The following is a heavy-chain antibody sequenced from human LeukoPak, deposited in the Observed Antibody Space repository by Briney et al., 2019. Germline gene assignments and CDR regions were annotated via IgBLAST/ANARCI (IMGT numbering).Heavy chain of an antibody. V-gene: IGHV3-74*01. CDR1: GFTLSGAW. CDR2: INPDGTDT. Sequence: GGSLRLSYAASGFTLSGAWMHWVRQAPGKGLVWVSRINPDGTDTRYADSVKGRFTISRDDAKNTLYLHMNSLRAEDTAVYYCARVSGPGLDEYFHLWGQGTLVTVSS. D-gene: IGHD3-10*01. J-gene: IGHJ1*01. CDR3: ARVSGPGLDEYFHL.